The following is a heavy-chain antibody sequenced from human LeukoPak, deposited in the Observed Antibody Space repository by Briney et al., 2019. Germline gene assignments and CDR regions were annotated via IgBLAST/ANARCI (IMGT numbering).Heavy chain of an antibody. CDR3: ARHRGSRDY. J-gene: IGHJ4*02. V-gene: IGHV4-39*01. CDR2: IYYSGST. D-gene: IGHD3-16*01. CDR1: GGSISSSSYY. Sequence: SETLSLTCTVSGGSISSSSYYWGWIRRPPGKGLEWIGSIYYSGSTYYNPSLKSRVTISVDTSKNQFSLKLSSVTAADTAVYYCARHRGSRDYWGQGTLVTVSS.